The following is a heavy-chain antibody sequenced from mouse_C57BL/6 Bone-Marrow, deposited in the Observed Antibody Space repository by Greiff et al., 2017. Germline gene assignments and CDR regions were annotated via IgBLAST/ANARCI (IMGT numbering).Heavy chain of an antibody. CDR1: GYTFTSYG. V-gene: IGHV1-81*01. Sequence: VKLVESGAELARPGASVKLSCKASGYTFTSYGISWVKQRTGQGLEWIGEIYPRSGNTYYNEKFKGKATLTADKSSSTAYLELRSLTSEDSAVYFCANLLRAMDYWGQGTSVTVSS. CDR2: IYPRSGNT. D-gene: IGHD2-1*01. J-gene: IGHJ4*01. CDR3: ANLLRAMDY.